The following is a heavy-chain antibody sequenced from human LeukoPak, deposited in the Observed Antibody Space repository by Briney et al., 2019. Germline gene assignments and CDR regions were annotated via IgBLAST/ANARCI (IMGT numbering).Heavy chain of an antibody. J-gene: IGHJ6*03. CDR1: GASFSDYY. V-gene: IGHV4-34*01. CDR2: INHSGNT. CDR3: ASYRYSSSWMNYYYMDV. Sequence: PSETLSLTCAVYGASFSDYYWNWIRQPPGKGLEWIGEINHSGNTNYTPSLKTRVTISVDTSKNQFSLKLNSVTAADTAVYFCASYRYSSSWMNYYYMDVWGKGTTVTVSS. D-gene: IGHD6-13*01.